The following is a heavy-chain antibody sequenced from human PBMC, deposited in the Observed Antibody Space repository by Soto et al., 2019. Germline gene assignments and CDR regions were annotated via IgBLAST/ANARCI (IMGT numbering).Heavy chain of an antibody. D-gene: IGHD3-3*01. Sequence: GGSLRLSCAASGFTFSSYWMSWVRQAPGKGLEWVANIKQDGSEKYYVDSVKGRFTISRDNAKNSLYLQMNSLRAEDTAVYYCARVVDFWTGSSYHLSTHHNWFDPWGQGTLVTVSS. V-gene: IGHV3-7*01. CDR2: IKQDGSEK. J-gene: IGHJ5*02. CDR1: GFTFSSYW. CDR3: ARVVDFWTGSSYHLSTHHNWFDP.